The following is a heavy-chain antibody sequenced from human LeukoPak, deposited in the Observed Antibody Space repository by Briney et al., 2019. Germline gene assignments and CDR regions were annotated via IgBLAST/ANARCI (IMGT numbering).Heavy chain of an antibody. CDR2: IRYDGSNK. V-gene: IGHV3-30*02. CDR1: GFTFSSYG. J-gene: IGHJ4*02. Sequence: GGSLRLSCAASGFTFSSYGMHWVRQAPGKGLEWVAFIRYDGSNKYYADSVKGRFTTSRDNSKNTLYLQMNSLRAEDTAVYYCAKEGGSSWYFDYWGQGTLVTVSS. D-gene: IGHD6-13*01. CDR3: AKEGGSSWYFDY.